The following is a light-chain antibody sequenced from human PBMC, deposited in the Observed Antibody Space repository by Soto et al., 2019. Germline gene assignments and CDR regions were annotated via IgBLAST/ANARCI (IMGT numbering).Light chain of an antibody. J-gene: IGKJ1*01. Sequence: DIQMTESPSTLSASVGDRATITCRASQSIGGWLAWFQQKPGKAPQLMXFDASSLESGVPSRFSGSGSGTDFTLTISSLHTDDFANYYCQQYNTYSPWTFGQGTKVDI. CDR2: DAS. V-gene: IGKV1-5*01. CDR3: QQYNTYSPWT. CDR1: QSIGGW.